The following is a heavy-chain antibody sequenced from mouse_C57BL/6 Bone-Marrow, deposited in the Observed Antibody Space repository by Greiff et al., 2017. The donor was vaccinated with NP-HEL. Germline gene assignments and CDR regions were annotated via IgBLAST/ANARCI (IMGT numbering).Heavy chain of an antibody. CDR3: ASREIYGYDLTDAMDY. CDR1: GYTFTSYW. CDR2: IHPSDSDT. J-gene: IGHJ4*01. Sequence: QVQLQQPGAELVKPGASVKVSCKASGYTFTSYWMHWVKQRPGQGLEWIGRIHPSDSDTNYNQKFKGKATLTVDKSSSTAYMQLSSRTSEDSAVYYCASREIYGYDLTDAMDYWGQGTSVTVSS. V-gene: IGHV1-74*01. D-gene: IGHD2-2*01.